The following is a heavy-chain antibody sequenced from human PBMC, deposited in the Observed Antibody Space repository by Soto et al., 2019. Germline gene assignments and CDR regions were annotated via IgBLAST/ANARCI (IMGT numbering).Heavy chain of an antibody. Sequence: SVRGSCKASGGTFSSYAISWVRQAPGQGLEWMGGIIPIFGTANYAQKFQGRVTITADKSTSTAYMELSSLRSEDTAVYYCARVVGATGWLDYWGQGTLVTVSS. CDR3: ARVVGATGWLDY. V-gene: IGHV1-69*06. D-gene: IGHD1-26*01. CDR2: IIPIFGTA. J-gene: IGHJ4*02. CDR1: GGTFSSYA.